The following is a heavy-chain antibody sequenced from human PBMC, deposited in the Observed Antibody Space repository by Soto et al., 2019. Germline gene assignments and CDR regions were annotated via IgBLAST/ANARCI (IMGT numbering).Heavy chain of an antibody. D-gene: IGHD1-26*01. CDR1: GYSFTTYG. V-gene: IGHV1-18*01. Sequence: QVQLVQSGAEVMKPGASVRVSCKASGYSFTTYGISWVRQAPGQGLEYMGWISVYNGDTNYAQKLQGRVTMTTDTTTSTAYMGLRSLRSDDTAIYYCARDRRDSVADRRSFDVWGQGTMVTVSS. CDR2: ISVYNGDT. J-gene: IGHJ3*01. CDR3: ARDRRDSVADRRSFDV.